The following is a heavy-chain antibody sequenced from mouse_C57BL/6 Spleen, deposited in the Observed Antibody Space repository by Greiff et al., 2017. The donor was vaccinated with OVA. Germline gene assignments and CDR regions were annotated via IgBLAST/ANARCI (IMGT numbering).Heavy chain of an antibody. Sequence: QVQLQQPGAELVRPGSSVKLSCKASGYTFTSCWMDWVKQRPGQGLEWIGNIYPSDSATHYNHKFQDKATLTVDKSSSTAYMQLSSLTSEDSAVYYCARGGTVNYAMDYWGQGTSVTVAS. V-gene: IGHV1-61*01. J-gene: IGHJ4*01. CDR3: ARGGTVNYAMDY. D-gene: IGHD1-1*01. CDR1: GYTFTSCW. CDR2: IYPSDSAT.